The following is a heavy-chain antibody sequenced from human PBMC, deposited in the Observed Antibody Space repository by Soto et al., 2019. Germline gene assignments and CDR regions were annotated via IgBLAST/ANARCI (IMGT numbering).Heavy chain of an antibody. D-gene: IGHD3-22*01. J-gene: IGHJ5*02. Sequence: GGSLRLSCAASGFTFSSYAMSWVRQAPGKGLEWVSAISGSGGSTYYADSVKGRFTISRDNSKNTLYLQMNSLRAEDTAVYYCARVPVLVNSFRFDPWGQGTLVTVSS. CDR1: GFTFSSYA. CDR2: ISGSGGST. V-gene: IGHV3-23*01. CDR3: ARVPVLVNSFRFDP.